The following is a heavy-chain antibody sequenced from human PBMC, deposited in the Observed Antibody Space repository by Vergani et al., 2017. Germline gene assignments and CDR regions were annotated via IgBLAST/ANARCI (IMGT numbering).Heavy chain of an antibody. D-gene: IGHD6-13*01. J-gene: IGHJ6*03. V-gene: IGHV4-30-2*01. CDR3: ARXRDSSSWDGYYYYYMDV. Sequence: QLQLQESGSGLVKPSQTLSLTCAVSGGSISSGGYSWSWIRQPPGKGLEWIGYIYHSGSTYYNPSLKSRVTISVDRSKNQFSLKLSSVTAADTAVYYCARXRDSSSWDGYYYYYMDVWGKGTTVTVSS. CDR2: IYHSGST. CDR1: GGSISSGGYS.